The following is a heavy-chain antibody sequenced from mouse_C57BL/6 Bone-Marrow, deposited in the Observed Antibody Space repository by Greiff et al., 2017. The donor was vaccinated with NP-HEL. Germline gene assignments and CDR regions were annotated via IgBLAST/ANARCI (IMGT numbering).Heavy chain of an antibody. Sequence: QVQLQQSGAELAKPGASVKLSCKASGYTFTSYWMHWVKQRPGQGLEWIGYINPSSGYTKYNQKFKDKATLTADKSSSTSYMQLSSLTYEDSAVYYCAVRSFPYWYFDVWGTGTTVTVSS. CDR2: INPSSGYT. CDR1: GYTFTSYW. CDR3: AVRSFPYWYFDV. J-gene: IGHJ1*03. D-gene: IGHD1-1*01. V-gene: IGHV1-7*01.